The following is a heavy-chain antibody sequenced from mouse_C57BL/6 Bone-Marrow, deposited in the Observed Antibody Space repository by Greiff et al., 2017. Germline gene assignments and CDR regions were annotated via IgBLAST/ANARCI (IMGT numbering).Heavy chain of an antibody. Sequence: QVQLKQPGAELVKPGASVKMSCKASGYTFTSYWITWVKQRPGQGLEWIGDIYPGSGSTNYNEKFKSKATLTVDTSSSTAYMQLSSLTSEDSAVYYCALPPMVTTGGFAYWGQGTLVTVSA. CDR2: IYPGSGST. CDR3: ALPPMVTTGGFAY. D-gene: IGHD2-2*01. V-gene: IGHV1-55*01. J-gene: IGHJ3*01. CDR1: GYTFTSYW.